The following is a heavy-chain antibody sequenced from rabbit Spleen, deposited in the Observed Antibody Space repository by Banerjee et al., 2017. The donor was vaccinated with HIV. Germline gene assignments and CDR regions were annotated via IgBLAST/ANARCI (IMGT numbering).Heavy chain of an antibody. CDR3: ARTGSSWSLNL. CDR1: GIDFSNYYY. V-gene: IGHV1S43*01. CDR2: IYTRDGST. Sequence: QEQLEESGGGLVKPGGTLTLTCKASGIDFSNYYYMCWVRQAPGKGLELIAWIYTRDGSTYYASWVNGRFTISSDNAQNTVGLQLNSLTAADTATYFCARTGSSWSLNLWGQGTLVTVS. D-gene: IGHD8-1*01. J-gene: IGHJ3*01.